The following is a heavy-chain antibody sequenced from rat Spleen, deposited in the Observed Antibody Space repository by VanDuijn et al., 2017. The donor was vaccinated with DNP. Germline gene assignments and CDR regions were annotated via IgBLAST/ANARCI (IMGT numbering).Heavy chain of an antibody. D-gene: IGHD4-3*01. CDR3: VREKFGVDY. Sequence: EVQLLESGGGLVQPGRSLKLSCAASGFTFSDYNMAWVRQAPKKGLEWIGEIDKDSSPKKYNPSLKDKFTISRDNAQNTLYLQMGKLESEDTAIYYCVREKFGVDYWGQGVMVTVSS. CDR1: GFTFSDYN. CDR2: IDKDSSPK. V-gene: IGHV4-2*01. J-gene: IGHJ2*01.